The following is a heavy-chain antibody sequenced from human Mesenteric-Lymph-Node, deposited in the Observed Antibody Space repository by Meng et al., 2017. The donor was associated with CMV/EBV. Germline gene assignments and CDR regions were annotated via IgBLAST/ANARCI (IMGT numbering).Heavy chain of an antibody. V-gene: IGHV3-30*19. CDR1: GFPFNSYI. CDR2: ISYDGSNK. Sequence: GESLKISCAASGFPFNSYIMNWVRQAPGKGLEWVAVISYDGSNKYYADSVKGRFTISRDNSKNTLYLQMNSLRAEDTAVYYCARASEPYSSGWYDWFDPWGQGTLVTVSS. CDR3: ARASEPYSSGWYDWFDP. D-gene: IGHD6-19*01. J-gene: IGHJ5*02.